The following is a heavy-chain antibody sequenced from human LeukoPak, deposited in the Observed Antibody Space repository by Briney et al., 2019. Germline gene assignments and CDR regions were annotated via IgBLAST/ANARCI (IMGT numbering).Heavy chain of an antibody. CDR2: VHYSGST. CDR1: GGSISSFC. D-gene: IGHD2-15*01. Sequence: SETLSLTCTVSGGSISSFCWSWIRQPPGKGLEWIGYVHYSGSTNCNPSLKSRVNISVDKSKNQFSLMLTSVTAADTALYYCARRSCTGDTCYYYDFWGQGTLVTASS. CDR3: ARRSCTGDTCYYYDF. V-gene: IGHV4-59*08. J-gene: IGHJ4*02.